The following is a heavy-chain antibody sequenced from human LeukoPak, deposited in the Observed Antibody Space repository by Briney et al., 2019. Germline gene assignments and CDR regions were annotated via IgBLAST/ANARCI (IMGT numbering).Heavy chain of an antibody. CDR2: INPNSGGT. CDR1: GYTFTGYY. J-gene: IGHJ4*02. V-gene: IGHV1-2*02. Sequence: ASVKVSCKASGYTFTGYYMHWVRQAPGQGLEWIGWINPNSGGTNYAQKFQGRVTMTRDTSISTAYMELSRLRSDDTAVYYCARDLNAPYYYDSSGYYYFDYWGQGTLVTVSS. CDR3: ARDLNAPYYYDSSGYYYFDY. D-gene: IGHD3-22*01.